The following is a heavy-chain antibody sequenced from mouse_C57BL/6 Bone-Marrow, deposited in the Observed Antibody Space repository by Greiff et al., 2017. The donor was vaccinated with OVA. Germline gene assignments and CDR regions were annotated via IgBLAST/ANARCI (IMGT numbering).Heavy chain of an antibody. J-gene: IGHJ3*01. V-gene: IGHV1-52*01. CDR2: IDPSDSET. Sequence: VQLQQPGAELVRPGSSVKLSCKASGYTFTSYWMHWVKQRPIQGLEWIGNIDPSDSETHYNQKFKDKATLTVDKSSSTAYMQLSSLTSEDAAVYYCAMTTGTWFAYWGQGTLVTVSA. CDR1: GYTFTSYW. D-gene: IGHD1-2*01. CDR3: AMTTGTWFAY.